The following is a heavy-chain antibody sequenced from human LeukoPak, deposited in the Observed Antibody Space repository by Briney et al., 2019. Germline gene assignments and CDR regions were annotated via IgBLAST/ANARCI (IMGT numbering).Heavy chain of an antibody. V-gene: IGHV3-21*01. J-gene: IGHJ4*02. CDR1: GFTFSNYN. CDR3: ARDVVGSFDS. D-gene: IGHD3-10*01. CDR2: ISSSSSYI. Sequence: GGSLRLSCAASGFTFSNYNMNWVRRAPGKGLEWVSSISSSSSYIYYADSVKGRFTISRDNANNSLYLQMNSLRAEDTTVYYCARDVVGSFDSWGQGTLVTVSS.